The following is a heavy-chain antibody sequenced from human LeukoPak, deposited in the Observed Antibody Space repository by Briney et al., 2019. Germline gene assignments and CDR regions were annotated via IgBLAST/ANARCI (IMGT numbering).Heavy chain of an antibody. CDR3: ARLPIYYDFWSGYHFDY. D-gene: IGHD3-3*01. CDR2: INPNSGGT. J-gene: IGHJ4*02. CDR1: GYTFTSYY. V-gene: IGHV1-2*02. Sequence: ASVKVSCKASGYTFTSYYMHWVRQAPGQGLEWMGWINPNSGGTNYAQKFQGRVTMTRDTSISTAYMELSRLRSDDTAVYYCARLPIYYDFWSGYHFDYWGQGTLVTVSS.